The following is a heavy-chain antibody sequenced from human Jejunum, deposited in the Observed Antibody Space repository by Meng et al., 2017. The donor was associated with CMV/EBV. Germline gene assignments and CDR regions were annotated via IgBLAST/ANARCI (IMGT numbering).Heavy chain of an antibody. V-gene: IGHV4-59*01. CDR1: GRSIGGSY. J-gene: IGHJ5*02. CDR3: ARVGGGFDP. Sequence: LSCSVSGRSIGGSYWSWVRHPPGKGLAWFGYIYYAGGTNYNPSLESRASIALGRSTTQISLKLTSVTAADTAVYYCARVGGGFDPWGQGTLVTVSS. CDR2: IYYAGGT. D-gene: IGHD3-16*01.